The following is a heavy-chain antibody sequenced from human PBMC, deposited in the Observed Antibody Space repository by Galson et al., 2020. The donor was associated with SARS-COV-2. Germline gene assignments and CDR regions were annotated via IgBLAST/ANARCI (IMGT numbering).Heavy chain of an antibody. D-gene: IGHD1-26*01. CDR1: GGSFSDYY. Sequence: PGGSLRLSCAVHGGSFSDYYWSWIRQSPGRGLEWIGEINRSGRTDYNPSLKSRVTISVDSSKTQFSLKLSSLTAADTALYYCARGGEAVWEVPCSWGQGTLVTVSS. CDR2: INRSGRT. J-gene: IGHJ4*02. V-gene: IGHV4-34*01. CDR3: ARGGEAVWEVPCS.